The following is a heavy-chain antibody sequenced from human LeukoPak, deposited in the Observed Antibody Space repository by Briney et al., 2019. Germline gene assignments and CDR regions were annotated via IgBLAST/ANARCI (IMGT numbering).Heavy chain of an antibody. CDR1: GFSFSNYA. D-gene: IGHD5-12*01. CDR2: IIASSGST. J-gene: IGHJ4*02. CDR3: AKGGYDYVEIGYFDY. V-gene: IGHV3-23*01. Sequence: RGSLRLSCAASGFSFSNYAMSWVRQAPGKGVEWVSVIIASSGSTFYADSVKGRFTISRDKSKNTLYLQMKSLRAEDTAVYYCAKGGYDYVEIGYFDYWGQGTLVTVSS.